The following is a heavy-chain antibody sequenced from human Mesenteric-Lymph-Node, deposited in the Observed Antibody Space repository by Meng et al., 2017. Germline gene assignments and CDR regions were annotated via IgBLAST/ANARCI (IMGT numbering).Heavy chain of an antibody. CDR1: GYTFTNYW. V-gene: IGHV5-51*01. CDR3: ARGGSSGTRVFDP. CDR2: IHPGDSNS. D-gene: IGHD3-22*01. Sequence: KVSCKGSGYTFTNYWIGWVRQMPGKGLEWMGIIHPGDSNSRYSPSFQGQVTISADKAISTAYLQWSSLKASDTAIYYCARGGSSGTRVFDPWGQGTLVTVSS. J-gene: IGHJ5*02.